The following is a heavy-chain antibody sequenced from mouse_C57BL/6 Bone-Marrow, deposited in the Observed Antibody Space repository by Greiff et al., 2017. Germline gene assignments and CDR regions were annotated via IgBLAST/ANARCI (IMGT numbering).Heavy chain of an antibody. V-gene: IGHV5-4*01. CDR1: GFTFSSYA. Sequence: EVKLVESGGGLVKPGGSLKLSCAASGFTFSSYAMSWVRQTPEKRLEWVATISDGGSYTYYPDNVKGRCTISRDNAKNNLYLQMSHLKSEDTAMYYCARDYYGSYYAMDYWGQGTSVTVSS. D-gene: IGHD1-1*01. J-gene: IGHJ4*01. CDR2: ISDGGSYT. CDR3: ARDYYGSYYAMDY.